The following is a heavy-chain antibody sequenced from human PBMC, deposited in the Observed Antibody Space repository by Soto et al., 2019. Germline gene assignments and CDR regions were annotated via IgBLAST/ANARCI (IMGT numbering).Heavy chain of an antibody. CDR3: ARGRGPTVTTYYYYYYMDV. J-gene: IGHJ6*03. V-gene: IGHV1-8*01. CDR1: GYTFTSYD. D-gene: IGHD4-17*01. Sequence: ASVKVSCKASGYTFTSYDINWVRQATGQRLEWMGWMNPNSGNTGYAQKFQGRVTMTRNTSISTAYMELSSLRSEDTAVYYCARGRGPTVTTYYYYYYMDVWGKGTTVTVSS. CDR2: MNPNSGNT.